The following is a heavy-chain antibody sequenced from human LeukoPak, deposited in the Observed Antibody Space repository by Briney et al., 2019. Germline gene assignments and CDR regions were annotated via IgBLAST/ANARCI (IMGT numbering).Heavy chain of an antibody. CDR1: GGTFSSYA. V-gene: IGHV1-69*01. J-gene: IGHJ4*02. D-gene: IGHD3-10*01. CDR3: AREMRALVYYGSGSYYFSGMDY. CDR2: IIPIFGTA. Sequence: ASVKVSCKASGGTFSSYAISWVRQAPGQGLEWMGGIIPIFGTANYAQKFQGRVTITADESTSTAYMELSSLRSEDTAMYYCAREMRALVYYGSGSYYFSGMDYWGQGTLVTVSS.